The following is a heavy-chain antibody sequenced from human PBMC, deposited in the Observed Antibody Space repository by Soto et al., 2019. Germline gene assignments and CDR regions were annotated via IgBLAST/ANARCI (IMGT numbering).Heavy chain of an antibody. CDR2: ISAYNGNT. D-gene: IGHD1-20*01. J-gene: IGHJ3*02. Sequence: QVQLVQSGAEVKKPGASVKVSCKASVYTFTSYGISWVRKAPGQGLEWMGWISAYNGNTNYAQKLQGRVTMTTDTSTSTAYMELRSLRSDDTAVYYCARGYINHLVWMAEEAFDIWGQGTIVTVSS. CDR1: VYTFTSYG. CDR3: ARGYINHLVWMAEEAFDI. V-gene: IGHV1-18*01.